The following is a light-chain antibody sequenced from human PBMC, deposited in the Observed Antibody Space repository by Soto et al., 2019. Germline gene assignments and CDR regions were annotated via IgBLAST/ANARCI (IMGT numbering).Light chain of an antibody. V-gene: IGKV3-15*01. J-gene: IGKJ4*01. CDR1: QSVSSN. Sequence: QCPCTLSLSPGERATLSCRASQSVSSNLAWYQQKPGQAPRLLIYGASTRATGIPARFSGSGSGTEFTLTISSLQSEDFAVYYCQQYNNWPPLLTFGGGTKVDIK. CDR2: GAS. CDR3: QQYNNWPPLLT.